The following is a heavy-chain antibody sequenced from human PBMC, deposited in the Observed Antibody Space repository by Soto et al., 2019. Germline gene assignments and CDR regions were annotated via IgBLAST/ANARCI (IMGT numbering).Heavy chain of an antibody. CDR3: ARVRITIFGVVTTDGWFDP. CDR2: IIPIFGTA. D-gene: IGHD3-3*01. Sequence: SVKVSCKASGGTFSSYAISWVRQAPGQGLEWMGGIIPIFGTANYAQKFQGRVTITADESTSTAYMELSSLRSEDTAVYYCARVRITIFGVVTTDGWFDPWGQGTLVTVSS. CDR1: GGTFSSYA. J-gene: IGHJ5*02. V-gene: IGHV1-69*13.